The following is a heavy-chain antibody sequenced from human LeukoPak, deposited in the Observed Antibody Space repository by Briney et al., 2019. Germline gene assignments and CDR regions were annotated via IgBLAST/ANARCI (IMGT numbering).Heavy chain of an antibody. CDR3: PYLSQNY. Sequence: GGSLRLSCAASGLILNNAYMSWVRQAPGKGLEWVGRVGGGTTDYAAPVNGGFTISRDDSINTLYLQLTSLKSEVTAMYYCPYLSQNYWGQGSLVTASS. V-gene: IGHV3-15*01. CDR2: VGGGTT. J-gene: IGHJ4*02. D-gene: IGHD2-8*01. CDR1: GLILNNAY.